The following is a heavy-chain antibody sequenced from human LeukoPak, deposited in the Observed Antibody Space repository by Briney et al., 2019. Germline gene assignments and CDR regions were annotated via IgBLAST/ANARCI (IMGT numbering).Heavy chain of an antibody. J-gene: IGHJ4*02. CDR2: IYYSGST. V-gene: IGHV4-31*03. D-gene: IGHD5-24*01. Sequence: SETLSLTCTVSGGSISNAAYYWSWIRQHPGKGLEWIGYIYYSGSTYYNPSLKSRVIISVDTSKNQFSLGLSSVTAADMAVYYCARVAAATTNPRFDYWGQGTLVTVSS. CDR1: GGSISNAAYY. CDR3: ARVAAATTNPRFDY.